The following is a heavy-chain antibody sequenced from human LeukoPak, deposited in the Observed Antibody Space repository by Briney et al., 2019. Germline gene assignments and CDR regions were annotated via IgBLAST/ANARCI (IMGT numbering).Heavy chain of an antibody. D-gene: IGHD6-19*01. V-gene: IGHV4-39*01. CDR3: ARGAPIAVAGEFDY. CDR2: IYYSGST. Sequence: PSETLSLTCTVSGGSISSSTYYWGWIRQPPGKGLEWIGTIYYSGSTYYNPSLKSRVTISVDTSKNQFSLKLSSVTAADTAVYYCARGAPIAVAGEFDYWGQGTLVTVSS. J-gene: IGHJ4*02. CDR1: GGSISSSTYY.